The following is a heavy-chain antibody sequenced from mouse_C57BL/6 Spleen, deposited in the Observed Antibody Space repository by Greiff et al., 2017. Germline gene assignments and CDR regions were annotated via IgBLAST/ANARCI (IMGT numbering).Heavy chain of an antibody. D-gene: IGHD2-12*01. Sequence: VQLKESGPELVQPGASVKISCKASGYAFSSSWMNWVKQRPGKGLEWIGRIYPGDGDTNYNGKFKGKATLTADKSSSTAYMQLSSLTSEDSAVYFCARDNYSLYYAMDYWGQGTSVTVSS. J-gene: IGHJ4*01. CDR2: IYPGDGDT. V-gene: IGHV1-82*01. CDR3: ARDNYSLYYAMDY. CDR1: GYAFSSSW.